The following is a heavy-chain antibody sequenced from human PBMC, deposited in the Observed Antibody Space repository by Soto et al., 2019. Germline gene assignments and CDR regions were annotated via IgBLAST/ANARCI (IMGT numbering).Heavy chain of an antibody. J-gene: IGHJ6*02. CDR1: GGTXISYA. V-gene: IGHV1-69*13. D-gene: IGHD2-2*01. Sequence: SXKGSLKASGGTXISYAIRLVRQAPGQGLEWMGGIIPIFGTANYAQKFQGRVTITADESTTTAYMELSSLRSEDTAVYYCARSLSTSFLYGMDVWGQGTTVTVSS. CDR2: IIPIFGTA. CDR3: ARSLSTSFLYGMDV.